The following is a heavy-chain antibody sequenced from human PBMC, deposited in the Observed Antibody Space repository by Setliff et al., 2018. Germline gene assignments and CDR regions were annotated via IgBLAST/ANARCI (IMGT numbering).Heavy chain of an antibody. CDR2: IIPILGTT. CDR1: GGFSTHA. D-gene: IGHD6-19*01. V-gene: IGHV1-69*05. CDR3: ASALIRRVAVAGKSQFDY. Sequence: SVKVSCKASGGFSTHAISWVRQAPGQGLEWMGGIIPILGTTDYAQNFQGRVTITTDESTSSAYLEMSNLRSEDTAVYYCASALIRRVAVAGKSQFDYWGQGTLVTVSS. J-gene: IGHJ4*01.